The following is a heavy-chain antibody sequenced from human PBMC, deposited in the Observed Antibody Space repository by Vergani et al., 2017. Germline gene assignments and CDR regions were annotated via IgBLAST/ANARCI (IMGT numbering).Heavy chain of an antibody. CDR2: IRYDGSNK. V-gene: IGHV3-30*02. CDR1: GFTFSSYG. J-gene: IGHJ5*02. D-gene: IGHD1-26*01. Sequence: QVQLVESGGGVVQPGGSLRLSCAASGFTFSSYGMHWVRQAPGKGLEWVAFIRYDGSNKYYADSVKGRFTISRDNSKNTLYLQMNSLRAEDTAVYYCAKDLPYSGSYPNWFDPWGQGTLVTVSS. CDR3: AKDLPYSGSYPNWFDP.